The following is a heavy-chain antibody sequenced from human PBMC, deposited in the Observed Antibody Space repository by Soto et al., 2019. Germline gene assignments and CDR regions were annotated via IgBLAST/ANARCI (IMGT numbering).Heavy chain of an antibody. CDR2: ITHSGST. CDR1: GGSFSGYY. CDR3: ARSSVRGWSY. J-gene: IGHJ4*02. D-gene: IGHD3-10*02. V-gene: IGHV4-34*01. Sequence: PSETLSLTCAVYGGSFSGYYWTWIRQPPGKGLEWIGEITHSGSTNYNPSLKSRVTISVDTSKNQFSLNLNYVTAADTAVYYCARSSVRGWSYWGQGTLVTVSS.